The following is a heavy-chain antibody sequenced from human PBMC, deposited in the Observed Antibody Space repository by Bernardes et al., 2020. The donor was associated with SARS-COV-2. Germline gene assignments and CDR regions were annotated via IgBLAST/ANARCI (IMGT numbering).Heavy chain of an antibody. CDR2: VSWDGSTT. CDR1: GFTFEDYT. V-gene: IGHV3-43*01. CDR3: ATERQSLTVFGVGHDAFDF. D-gene: IGHD3-3*01. J-gene: IGHJ3*01. Sequence: ESVRLSCAASGFTFEDYTMHWVRQVPGKGLEWVSLVSWDGSTTNYADSVKGRFIISRDSSRNTVHLQMDSLRKEDTALYYCATERQSLTVFGVGHDAFDFWGQGTMVTVSS.